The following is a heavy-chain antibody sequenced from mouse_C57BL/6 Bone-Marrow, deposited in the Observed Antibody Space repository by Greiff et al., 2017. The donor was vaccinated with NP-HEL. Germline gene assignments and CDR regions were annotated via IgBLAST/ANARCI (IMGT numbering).Heavy chain of an antibody. D-gene: IGHD1-1*02. Sequence: EVTVVESGGGLVKPGGSLKLSCAASGFTFSSYAMSWVRQTPEKRLEWVATISDGGSYTYYPDNVKGRFTISRENAKNNLYLQRSHLKSEDTAMYYCARGWAIDYWGQGTSVTVSS. J-gene: IGHJ4*01. CDR2: ISDGGSYT. CDR3: ARGWAIDY. V-gene: IGHV5-4*03. CDR1: GFTFSSYA.